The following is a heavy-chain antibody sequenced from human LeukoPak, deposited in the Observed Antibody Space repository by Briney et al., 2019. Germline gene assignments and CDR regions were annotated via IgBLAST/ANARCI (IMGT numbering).Heavy chain of an antibody. D-gene: IGHD2-15*01. CDR1: GYTLTELS. V-gene: IGHV1-24*01. CDR3: ARDLLGYCSGGSCWRKDLGYFDY. CDR2: FDPEDGET. Sequence: ASVKVSCKVSGYTLTELSMHWVRQAPGKGLEWMGGFDPEDGETIYAQKFQGRVTMTRDTSTSTVYMELSSLRSEDTAVYYCARDLLGYCSGGSCWRKDLGYFDYWGQGTLVTVSS. J-gene: IGHJ4*02.